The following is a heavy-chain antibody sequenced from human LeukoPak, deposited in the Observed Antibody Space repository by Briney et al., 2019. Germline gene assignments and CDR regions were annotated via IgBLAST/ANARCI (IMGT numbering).Heavy chain of an antibody. D-gene: IGHD4-23*01. CDR1: GFTFSSYE. CDR3: ARHYYGGNSPLDY. CDR2: ISSSGSTI. J-gene: IGHJ4*02. V-gene: IGHV3-48*03. Sequence: GGSLRLSCAASGFTFSSYEMNWVRQAPGKGLEWVSYISSSGSTIYYADSVKGRFTLSRDNSKNSLYLQMNSLRAEDTDLYYCARHYYGGNSPLDYWGQGTLVTVSS.